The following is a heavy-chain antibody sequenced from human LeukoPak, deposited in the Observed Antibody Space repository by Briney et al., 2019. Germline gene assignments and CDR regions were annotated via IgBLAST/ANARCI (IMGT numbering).Heavy chain of an antibody. CDR1: GGSISSYY. CDR3: ARHTSYYYGSGSRNYYYYYMDV. D-gene: IGHD3-10*01. CDR2: IYYSGST. J-gene: IGHJ6*03. V-gene: IGHV4-59*08. Sequence: PSETLSLTCTVSGGSISSYYWSWIRQPPGKGLEWIGYIYYSGSTNYNPSLKSRVTISVDTSKDQFSLKLSSVTAADTAVYYCARHTSYYYGSGSRNYYYYYMDVWGKGTTVTVSS.